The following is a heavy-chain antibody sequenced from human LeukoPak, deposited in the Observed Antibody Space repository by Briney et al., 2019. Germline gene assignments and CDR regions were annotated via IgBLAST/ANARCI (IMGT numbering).Heavy chain of an antibody. D-gene: IGHD3-3*01. Sequence: GASVKVSCKASGYTFTGYYMHWVRQAPGQGLEWMGWINPNSGGTNYAQKLQGRVTMTTDTSTSTAYMELRSLRSDDTAVYYCARPAAYYDFWSGYQYYMDVWGKGTTVTVSS. CDR1: GYTFTGYY. CDR3: ARPAAYYDFWSGYQYYMDV. CDR2: INPNSGGT. V-gene: IGHV1-2*02. J-gene: IGHJ6*03.